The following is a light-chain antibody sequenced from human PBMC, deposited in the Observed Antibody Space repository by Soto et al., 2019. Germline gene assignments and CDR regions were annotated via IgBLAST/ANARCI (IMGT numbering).Light chain of an antibody. CDR2: LNSDGSH. V-gene: IGLV4-69*01. J-gene: IGLJ2*01. CDR3: QTWGTGHVV. CDR1: SGHSSYA. Sequence: QPVLTQSPSASASLGASVKLTCTLSSGHSSYAIAWHQQQPEKGPRYLMKLNSDGSHSKGDGIPDRFPVSTSGAERSLTISSLRSEDEADYYCQTWGTGHVVLGGGTKLTVL.